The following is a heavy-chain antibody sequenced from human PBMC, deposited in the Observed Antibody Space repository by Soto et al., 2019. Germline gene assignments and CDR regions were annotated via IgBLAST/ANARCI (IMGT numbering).Heavy chain of an antibody. Sequence: EVQLLESGGGLVQPGGSLRLSCAASGFPLSTYGMTWVRQAPGKRLEWVSAITGTGGNTYYVDSVKGRFTSSRDNSKNMLYLQVNSLRVEDTAVYYCARIRGYWYGLDVWGQGTMVTVSS. CDR1: GFPLSTYG. V-gene: IGHV3-23*01. CDR3: ARIRGYWYGLDV. CDR2: ITGTGGNT. J-gene: IGHJ6*02.